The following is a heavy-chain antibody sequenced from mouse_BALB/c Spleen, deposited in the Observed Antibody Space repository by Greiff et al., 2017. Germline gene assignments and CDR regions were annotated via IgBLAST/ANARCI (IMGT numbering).Heavy chain of an antibody. CDR2: ISYSGST. V-gene: IGHV3-2*02. Sequence: EVQRVESGPGLVKPSQSLSLTCTVTGYSITSDYAWKWIRQFPGNKLEWMGYISYSGSTSYNPSLKSRISITRDTSKNQFFLQLNSVTTEDTATYYCARSDFPWLWYFDVWGAGTTVTVSS. J-gene: IGHJ1*01. CDR3: ARSDFPWLWYFDV. D-gene: IGHD2-2*01. CDR1: GYSITSDYA.